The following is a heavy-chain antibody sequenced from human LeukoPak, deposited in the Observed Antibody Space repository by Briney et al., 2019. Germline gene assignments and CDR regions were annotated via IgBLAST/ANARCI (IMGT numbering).Heavy chain of an antibody. CDR1: GFTFSSYW. J-gene: IGHJ4*02. V-gene: IGHV3-7*01. CDR2: IKQDGSEK. D-gene: IGHD1-1*01. CDR3: AREFPSTTASYYFDY. Sequence: PGESLRLSCAASGFTFSSYWMSWVRQAPGKGLEWVANIKQDGSEKYYVDSVKGRFTISRDNAKNSLYLQMNSLRAEDTAVYYCAREFPSTTASYYFDYWGQGTLVTVSS.